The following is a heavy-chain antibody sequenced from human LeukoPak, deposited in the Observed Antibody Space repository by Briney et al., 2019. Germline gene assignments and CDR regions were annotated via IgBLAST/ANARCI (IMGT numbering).Heavy chain of an antibody. Sequence: ASVKVSCKASGYTFTSYGISWVRQAPGQGLEWMGIINPSGGSTSYAQKFQGRVTMTRDTSTSTVYMELSSLRSEDTAVYYCARESLAAAGYYFDYWGQGTLVTVSS. J-gene: IGHJ4*02. CDR3: ARESLAAAGYYFDY. CDR2: INPSGGST. V-gene: IGHV1-46*01. D-gene: IGHD6-13*01. CDR1: GYTFTSYG.